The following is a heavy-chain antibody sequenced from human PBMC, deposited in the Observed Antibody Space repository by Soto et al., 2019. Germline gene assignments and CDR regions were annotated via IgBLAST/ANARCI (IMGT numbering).Heavy chain of an antibody. CDR2: ISYDGSNK. CDR1: GFTFSNYA. V-gene: IGHV3-30-3*01. J-gene: IGHJ4*02. Sequence: QVQVVESGGGVVQPGRSLRLSCAASGFTFSNYAMHWFRQAPGKGLEWVAVISYDGSNKYYADSVKGRLTISRDNSKNTVYLQLNSLRAEDTAVYFCARAGFNYYFDYWGLGTLVTVSS. CDR3: ARAGFNYYFDY.